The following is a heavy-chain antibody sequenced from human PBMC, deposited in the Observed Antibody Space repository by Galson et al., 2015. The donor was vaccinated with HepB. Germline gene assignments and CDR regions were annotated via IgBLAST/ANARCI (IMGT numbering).Heavy chain of an antibody. J-gene: IGHJ6*02. CDR2: ISAYNGNT. V-gene: IGHV1-18*04. D-gene: IGHD6-19*01. CDR3: ARVLSAVAGTLRLDYYYGMDV. CDR1: GYTFTSYG. Sequence: SCKASGYTFTSYGISWVRQAPGQGLEWMGWISAYNGNTNYAQKLQGRVTMTTDTSTSTAYMELRSLRSDDTAVYYCARVLSAVAGTLRLDYYYGMDVWGQGTTVTVSS.